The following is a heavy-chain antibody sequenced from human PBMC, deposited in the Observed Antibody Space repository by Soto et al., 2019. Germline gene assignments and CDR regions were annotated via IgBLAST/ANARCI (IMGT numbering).Heavy chain of an antibody. CDR3: AKGWQWLVHGYYYMDV. V-gene: IGHV3-23*01. D-gene: IGHD6-19*01. J-gene: IGHJ6*03. CDR2: ISGSGGST. Sequence: GSLRLSCAASGFTFSSYAMSWVRQAPGKGLEWVSAISGSGGSTYYADSVKGRFTISRDNSKNTLYLQMNSLGAEDTAVCYCAKGWQWLVHGYYYMDVWGKGTTVTVSS. CDR1: GFTFSSYA.